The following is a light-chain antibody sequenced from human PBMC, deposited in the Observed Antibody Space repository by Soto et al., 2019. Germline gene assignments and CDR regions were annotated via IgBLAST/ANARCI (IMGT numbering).Light chain of an antibody. Sequence: PGERATLSCRASQRVSSYLAWYQQKPGQAPRLLIYDASDRATGIPVRFSGSGSGTEFTLTVSSLQSEDFAVYYCQQYNSWPLTFGGGTKVEIK. J-gene: IGKJ4*01. V-gene: IGKV3-15*01. CDR3: QQYNSWPLT. CDR2: DAS. CDR1: QRVSSY.